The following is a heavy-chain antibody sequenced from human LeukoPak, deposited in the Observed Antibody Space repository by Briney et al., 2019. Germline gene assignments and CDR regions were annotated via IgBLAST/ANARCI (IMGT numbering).Heavy chain of an antibody. J-gene: IGHJ4*02. CDR3: ARGDDYHIY. CDR1: GGSINGYY. V-gene: IGHV4-59*01. CDR2: ILYSGST. D-gene: IGHD4-11*01. Sequence: SETLSLTCTVSGGSINGYYWTWIRQTPGKGLEWIGYILYSGSTNYNPSLMSRFIISVDTSKAQLSLKLNSVTAADTAVYYCARGDDYHIYWGQGALVTVSS.